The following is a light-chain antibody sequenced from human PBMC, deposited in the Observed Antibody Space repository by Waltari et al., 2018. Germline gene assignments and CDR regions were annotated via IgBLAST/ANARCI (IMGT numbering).Light chain of an antibody. J-gene: IGKJ2*03. Sequence: DIVLTQSPLSLPVTLGQPASISCRSSQSPVYSDGNTYLNWFQQRPGQSPRRLIYKVSNRDSGVPDRFSGIGSGTDFTLKISRLEAEDVGVYYCMQGSHWPYSFGQGTKLEIK. CDR1: QSPVYSDGNTY. V-gene: IGKV2-30*01. CDR2: KVS. CDR3: MQGSHWPYS.